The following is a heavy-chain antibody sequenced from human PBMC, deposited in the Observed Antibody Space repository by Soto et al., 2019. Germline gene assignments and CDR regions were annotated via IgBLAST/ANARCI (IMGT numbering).Heavy chain of an antibody. Sequence: ASETLSLTCTVSGGSISSSSYYWGWIRQPPGKGLEWIGSIYFSGSTYYNPSLKSRVTISVDTSKNQFSLMLSFVTAADTAVYYCARLGIAAAGTDYYYGMDVWGQGTTVTVSS. CDR2: IYFSGST. D-gene: IGHD6-13*01. CDR3: ARLGIAAAGTDYYYGMDV. V-gene: IGHV4-39*01. J-gene: IGHJ6*02. CDR1: GGSISSSSYY.